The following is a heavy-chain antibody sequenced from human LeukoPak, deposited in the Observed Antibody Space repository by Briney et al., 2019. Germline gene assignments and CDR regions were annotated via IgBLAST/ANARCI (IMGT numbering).Heavy chain of an antibody. D-gene: IGHD6-19*01. CDR1: GYTFTIYY. Sequence: ASVKVSCKASGYTFTIYYMHWVRQAPGQGLEWMGIINPSGGSTSYAQKFQGRVTMTRDTSTSTVYMELSSLRSEDTAVYYCAITDQEYSSGWYWGNNWFDPWGQGTLVTVSS. CDR2: INPSGGST. V-gene: IGHV1-46*01. J-gene: IGHJ5*02. CDR3: AITDQEYSSGWYWGNNWFDP.